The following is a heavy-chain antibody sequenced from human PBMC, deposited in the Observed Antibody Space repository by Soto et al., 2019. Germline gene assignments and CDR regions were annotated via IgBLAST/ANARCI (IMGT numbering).Heavy chain of an antibody. J-gene: IGHJ4*02. Sequence: GGSLRLSCAASGFTFSSYWMHWVRQAPGKGLVWVSRINSDESSANYADSVKGRFTISRDNAKNTLYLQMNSLRAEDTAVYYCARRSSYSGSYYFDYWGQGTLVTV. CDR3: ARRSSYSGSYYFDY. V-gene: IGHV3-74*01. D-gene: IGHD1-26*01. CDR2: INSDESSA. CDR1: GFTFSSYW.